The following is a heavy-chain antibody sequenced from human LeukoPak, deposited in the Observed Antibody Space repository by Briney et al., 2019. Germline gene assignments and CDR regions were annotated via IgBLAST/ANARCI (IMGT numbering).Heavy chain of an antibody. CDR1: GFTFSSYS. V-gene: IGHV3-48*01. CDR2: ISSLSGTT. CDR3: ARDLELLGAFDI. Sequence: GGSLRLSCAASGFTFSSYSMNWVRQAPGEGLEWVSYISSLSGTTYYADSVKGRFTISRDNAKNSLYLQMNSLRAEDTAVYYCARDLELLGAFDIWGQGTMVTVSS. D-gene: IGHD1-26*01. J-gene: IGHJ3*02.